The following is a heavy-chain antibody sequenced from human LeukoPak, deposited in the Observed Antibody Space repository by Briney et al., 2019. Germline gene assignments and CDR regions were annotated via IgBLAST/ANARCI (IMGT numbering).Heavy chain of an antibody. V-gene: IGHV4-61*01. Sequence: SETLSLTCTVSGGSVSSGSYYWSWIRQPPGKGLEWVGYIYYSGSTNYNPSLKSRVTISVDTSKNQFSLKLSSVTAADTAVYYCARVGTTYYYDSSGYSWFDPWGQGTLVTVSS. CDR3: ARVGTTYYYDSSGYSWFDP. J-gene: IGHJ5*02. D-gene: IGHD3-22*01. CDR1: GGSVSSGSYY. CDR2: IYYSGST.